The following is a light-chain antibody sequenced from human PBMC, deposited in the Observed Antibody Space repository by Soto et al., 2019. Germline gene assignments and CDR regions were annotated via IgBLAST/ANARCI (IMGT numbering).Light chain of an antibody. J-gene: IGKJ4*01. CDR2: GAS. CDR3: HQYDSSPLT. V-gene: IGKV3-20*01. Sequence: EIVLTQSPGTLSLSPGERATLSCRASQSVSSSYLAWYQQKPGQAPRLLIYGASSRATGIPDRFSGSGSGTAFTLTISRLEPEDFAVYYCHQYDSSPLTFVGGTKVEIK. CDR1: QSVSSSY.